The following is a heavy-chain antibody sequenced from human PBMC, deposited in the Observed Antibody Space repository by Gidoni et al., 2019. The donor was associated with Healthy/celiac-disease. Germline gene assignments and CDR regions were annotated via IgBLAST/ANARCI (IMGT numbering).Heavy chain of an antibody. CDR2: ISSSGSTI. J-gene: IGHJ3*02. V-gene: IGHV3-11*01. D-gene: IGHD1-1*01. Sequence: APGKGLEWVSYISSSGSTIYYADSVKGRFTISRDNAKNSLYLQMNSLRAEDTAVYYCARMVSVGWNDWWDAFDIWGQGTMVTVSP. CDR3: ARMVSVGWNDWWDAFDI.